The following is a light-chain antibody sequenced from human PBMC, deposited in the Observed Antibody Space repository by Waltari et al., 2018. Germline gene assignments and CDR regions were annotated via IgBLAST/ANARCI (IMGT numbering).Light chain of an antibody. CDR2: DAS. CDR1: ARVRSY. Sequence: EIVFTQSPATLSLSPGEGATLSCRASARVRSYLAWYQQKPGQAPRLLIYDASNRASGIPARFSGSGSGTDFSLSISSLEPEDFAVYYCQQRHNWPLTFGGGTKVEIK. CDR3: QQRHNWPLT. V-gene: IGKV3-11*01. J-gene: IGKJ4*01.